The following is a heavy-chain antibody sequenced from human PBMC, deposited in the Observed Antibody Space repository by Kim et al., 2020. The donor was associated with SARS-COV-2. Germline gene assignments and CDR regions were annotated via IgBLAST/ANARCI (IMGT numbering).Heavy chain of an antibody. Sequence: GESLKISCKASGYNFPTSWIGWARQMPGKGLEWMGVIYPVDSEARYSPSFQGQVTFSVDKSINTAYLQWDSLKASDTAMYFCSRHDPVEMATGFDSWGQGTLVTVSS. V-gene: IGHV5-51*01. CDR1: GYNFPTSW. D-gene: IGHD2-15*01. CDR3: SRHDPVEMATGFDS. CDR2: IYPVDSEA. J-gene: IGHJ5*01.